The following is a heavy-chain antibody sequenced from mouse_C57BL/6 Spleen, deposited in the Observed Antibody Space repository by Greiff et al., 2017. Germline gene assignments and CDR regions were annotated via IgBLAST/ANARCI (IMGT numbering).Heavy chain of an antibody. Sequence: QVHVKQSGPELVKPGASVKISCKASGYAFSSSWMNWVKQRPGKGLEWIGRIYPGDGDTNYNGKFKGKATLTADKSSSTAYMQLSSLTSEDSAVYVCARNGQLGLPLAYWGQGTLVTVSA. D-gene: IGHD3-2*01. V-gene: IGHV1-82*01. J-gene: IGHJ3*01. CDR2: IYPGDGDT. CDR3: ARNGQLGLPLAY. CDR1: GYAFSSSW.